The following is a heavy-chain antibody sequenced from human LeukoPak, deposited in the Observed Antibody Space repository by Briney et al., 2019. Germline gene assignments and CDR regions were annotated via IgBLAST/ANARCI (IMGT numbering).Heavy chain of an antibody. CDR1: DFTFNNYA. D-gene: IGHD2/OR15-2a*01. CDR2: ISDSGGST. Sequence: PGGSLRLSCAASDFTFNNYAMTWVRQAPGKGLEWVSSISDSGGSTYYADSVKGRFTISRDNSENTLYLQMNNLRAGDTAVYYCAKAENTAWTAVDYWGQGTLVTVSS. CDR3: AKAENTAWTAVDY. J-gene: IGHJ4*02. V-gene: IGHV3-23*01.